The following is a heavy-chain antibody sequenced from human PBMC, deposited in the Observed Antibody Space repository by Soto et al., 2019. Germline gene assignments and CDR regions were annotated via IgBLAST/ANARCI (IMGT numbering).Heavy chain of an antibody. J-gene: IGHJ5*02. D-gene: IGHD2-2*01. CDR2: INPNSGGT. Sequence: GGSVKVSCKASGYTFTGYYMHWVRQAPGQGLEWLGWINPNSGGTNYAQKFQGWVTMTRDTSISTAYMELSRLRSDDTAVYYCARVQTYCSSTSCHGDNWFDPWGQGPLVTVSS. CDR1: GYTFTGYY. CDR3: ARVQTYCSSTSCHGDNWFDP. V-gene: IGHV1-2*04.